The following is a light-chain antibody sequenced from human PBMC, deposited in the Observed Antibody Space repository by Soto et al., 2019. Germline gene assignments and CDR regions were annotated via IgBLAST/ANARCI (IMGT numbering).Light chain of an antibody. CDR1: QTVRSSY. V-gene: IGKV3-20*01. Sequence: EIVLTQSPATLSLSPGERTTLSCRASQTVRSSYLAWYQQKPGQAPRLLMYGASSRATGIPDRFSGSGSGTDFTLTISRLETEDFAVYYCQQYGGSPPTFGQGTKVEIK. J-gene: IGKJ1*01. CDR3: QQYGGSPPT. CDR2: GAS.